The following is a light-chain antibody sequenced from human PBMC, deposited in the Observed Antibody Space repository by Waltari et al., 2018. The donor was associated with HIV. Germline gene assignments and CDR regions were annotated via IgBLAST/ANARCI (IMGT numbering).Light chain of an antibody. V-gene: IGKV2-28*01. J-gene: IGKJ5*01. CDR2: LSS. CDR3: MRTLPTSGIT. Sequence: DILMTQSPLSLSVTPGEPASLSCNSSQSLLHSNGYNYLDWYLQRPGQSPQLLINLSSNRASGVPDRFSGSGSGTTFTLTISRVEAEDVGIYFCMRTLPTSGITFGQGTRLETK. CDR1: QSLLHSNGYNY.